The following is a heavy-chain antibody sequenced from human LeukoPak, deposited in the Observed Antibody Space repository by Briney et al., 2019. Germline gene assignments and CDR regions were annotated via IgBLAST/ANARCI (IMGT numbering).Heavy chain of an antibody. CDR3: ARFNRRGYSGYDADY. V-gene: IGHV1-18*01. J-gene: IGHJ4*02. CDR2: ISAYNGNT. CDR1: GYTFTSYG. Sequence: ASVKVSCKASGYTFTSYGISWVRQAPGQGLEWMGWISAYNGNTSYAQKLQGRVTMTTDTSTSTAYMELRSLRSDDTAVYYCARFNRRGYSGYDADYWGQGTLVTVSS. D-gene: IGHD5-12*01.